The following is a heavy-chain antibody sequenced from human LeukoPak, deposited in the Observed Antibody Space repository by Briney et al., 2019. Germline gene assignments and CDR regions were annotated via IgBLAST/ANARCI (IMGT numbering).Heavy chain of an antibody. D-gene: IGHD5-18*01. CDR1: GFTFSSYA. CDR2: ISGSGGST. V-gene: IGHV3-23*01. CDR3: AKDPRGMAAMVPAQIDY. Sequence: GGSLRLSCAASGFTFSSYAMSWVRQAPGKGLEWVSAISGSGGSTYYADSVKGRFTISRDNSKNTLYLQMNSLRAEDTAVYYCAKDPRGMAAMVPAQIDYWGQGTLVTVSS. J-gene: IGHJ4*02.